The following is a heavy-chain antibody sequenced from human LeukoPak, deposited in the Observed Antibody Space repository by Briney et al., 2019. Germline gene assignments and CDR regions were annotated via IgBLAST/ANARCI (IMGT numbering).Heavy chain of an antibody. CDR2: IIPIFGTA. V-gene: IGHV1-69*05. D-gene: IGHD2-2*01. CDR3: ARSGYCSSTSCFYFDY. Sequence: SVKVSCTASGGTFSIYAISWVRQAPGQGLEWMGGIIPIFGTANYAQKFQGRVTITTDESTSTAYMELSSLRSEDTAVYYCARSGYCSSTSCFYFDYWGRGTLVTVSS. J-gene: IGHJ4*02. CDR1: GGTFSIYA.